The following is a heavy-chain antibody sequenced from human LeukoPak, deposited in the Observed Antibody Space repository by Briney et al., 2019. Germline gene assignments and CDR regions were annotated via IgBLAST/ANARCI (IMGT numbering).Heavy chain of an antibody. D-gene: IGHD3-10*01. Sequence: TGGSLRLSCAASGFTFSSYGMSWVRQAPGEGLEWVSGISGSGGSTIYYADSVKGRFTISRDNSKNTLYLQMGSLRAEDMAVYYCVRLPGDHDWGQGTLVTVSS. J-gene: IGHJ4*02. CDR3: VRLPGDHD. CDR1: GFTFSSYG. CDR2: ISGSGGSTI. V-gene: IGHV3-23*01.